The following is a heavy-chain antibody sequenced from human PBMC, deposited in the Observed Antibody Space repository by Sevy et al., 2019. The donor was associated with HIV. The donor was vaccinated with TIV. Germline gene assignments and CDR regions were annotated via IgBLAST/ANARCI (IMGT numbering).Heavy chain of an antibody. CDR3: VKGKRGFCTGGSCYHYYYYYCMDV. CDR1: GFTFSSYA. Sequence: GGSLRLSCSASGFTFSSYAMHWVRQAPGKGLEFVSAISSNGGSTYYADSVKGRFTISRDNSKNTLYLQMSSLRAEDTAVYYCVKGKRGFCTGGSCYHYYYYYCMDVWGKGTTVTVSS. CDR2: ISSNGGST. V-gene: IGHV3-64D*06. J-gene: IGHJ6*03. D-gene: IGHD2-15*01.